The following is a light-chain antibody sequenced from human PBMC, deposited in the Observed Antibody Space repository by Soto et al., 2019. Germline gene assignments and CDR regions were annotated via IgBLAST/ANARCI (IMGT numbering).Light chain of an antibody. V-gene: IGLV1-44*01. CDR3: AAWDDSLKGWV. CDR2: ANN. CDR1: SSNIGSEN. Sequence: QSVLTQPPSASGTPGQRVTISCSGSSSNIGSENVNWYQQVPGTAPKLLIYANNQRPSGVPDRFSVSKSGTSASLAIGGRQSEDEDDYYCAAWDDSLKGWVFGGGTKVTVL. J-gene: IGLJ3*02.